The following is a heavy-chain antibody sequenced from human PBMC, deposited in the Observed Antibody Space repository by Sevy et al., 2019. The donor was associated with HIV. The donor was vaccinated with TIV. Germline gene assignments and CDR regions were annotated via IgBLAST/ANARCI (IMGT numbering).Heavy chain of an antibody. CDR1: GLTFNSHA. J-gene: IGHJ4*02. Sequence: GGSLRLSCAASGLTFNSHAMSWVRQPPGRGLEWVSAISGSGETTVYADSVRGRFIISRDNSKNTLFLVMNSLRAEDTAVYYCAKDYMLNLWRGYFDSWGQGTLVTVSS. CDR3: AKDYMLNLWRGYFDS. D-gene: IGHD3-3*01. CDR2: ISGSGETT. V-gene: IGHV3-23*01.